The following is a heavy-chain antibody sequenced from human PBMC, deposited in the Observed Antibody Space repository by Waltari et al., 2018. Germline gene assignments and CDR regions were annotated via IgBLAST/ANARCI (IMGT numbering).Heavy chain of an antibody. CDR1: NGSIHSYF. V-gene: IGHV4-59*08. CDR3: ARHGGVAALYYFDY. D-gene: IGHD6-6*01. Sequence: QVQLQESGPGLVKPSETLSLTCSVSNGSIHSYFWSWIRQPPGKGLELIGYIYSTGPTDYNPSLGSRVTISVDTSKNQFSLRLSSVTAADTAVYYCARHGGVAALYYFDYWGQGTLVTVSS. CDR2: IYSTGPT. J-gene: IGHJ4*02.